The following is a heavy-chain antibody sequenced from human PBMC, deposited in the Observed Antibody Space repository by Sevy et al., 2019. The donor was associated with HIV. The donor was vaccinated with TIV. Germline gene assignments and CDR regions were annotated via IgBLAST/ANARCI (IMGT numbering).Heavy chain of an antibody. J-gene: IGHJ4*02. CDR3: VKDPGGCSGGSCYQTTGFLDY. CDR1: GFTFSSYA. V-gene: IGHV3-64D*06. D-gene: IGHD2-15*01. CDR2: ISSNWGST. Sequence: GGSLRLSCSASGFTFSSYAMHWVRQAPGKGLEYVSAISSNWGSTYYADSVKGRFTISRDNSKNTLYLQMSSLRAEDTAVYYCVKDPGGCSGGSCYQTTGFLDYWGQGTLVTVSS.